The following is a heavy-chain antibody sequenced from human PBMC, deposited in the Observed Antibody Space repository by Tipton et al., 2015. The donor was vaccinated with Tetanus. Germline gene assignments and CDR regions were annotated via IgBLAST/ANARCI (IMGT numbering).Heavy chain of an antibody. CDR3: ERASVMVRGIINPYDY. CDR1: GDSVSSDSAS. CDR2: TFYRSRWSN. Sequence: GLVKPSQTLSLTCAISGDSVSSDSASWNWIRQSPSRGLEWLGQTFYRSRWSNDYAVSVKSRIIVNADTSKNQFSLHLNSVTPEDTAVYYCERASVMVRGIINPYDYWGQGTLVTVSP. V-gene: IGHV6-1*01. J-gene: IGHJ4*02. D-gene: IGHD3-10*01.